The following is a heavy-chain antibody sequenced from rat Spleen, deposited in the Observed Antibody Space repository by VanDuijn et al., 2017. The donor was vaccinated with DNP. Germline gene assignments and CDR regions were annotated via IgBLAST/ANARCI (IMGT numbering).Heavy chain of an antibody. J-gene: IGHJ2*01. D-gene: IGHD1-11*01. CDR1: GFTFSNYD. Sequence: EVQLVESGGGLVQPGRSLKLSCTASGFTFSNYDMAWVRQIPTKGLEWVASIKTVGVNPQYQDSVTGRFTISRDFAKTTLYLQMDSLRSEDSATYYCTTRGIYGGYDYWGQGVMVTVSS. V-gene: IGHV5-25*01. CDR2: IKTVGVNP. CDR3: TTRGIYGGYDY.